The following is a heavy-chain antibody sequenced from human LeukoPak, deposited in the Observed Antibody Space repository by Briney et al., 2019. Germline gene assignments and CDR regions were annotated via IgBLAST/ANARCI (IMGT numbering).Heavy chain of an antibody. J-gene: IGHJ4*02. Sequence: PSETLSLTCTVSGGSISSYYWSGIRQPPGKGLEWIGYIYYSGSTNYNPSLKSRVTISVDTSKNQFSLKLSSVTAADTAVYYCARGQGTVTTHWGQGTLVTVSS. CDR3: ARGQGTVTTH. CDR1: GGSISSYY. CDR2: IYYSGST. V-gene: IGHV4-59*01. D-gene: IGHD4-11*01.